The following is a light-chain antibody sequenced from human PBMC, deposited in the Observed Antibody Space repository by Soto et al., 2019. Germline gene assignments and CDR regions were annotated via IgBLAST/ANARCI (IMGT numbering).Light chain of an antibody. V-gene: IGKV3-15*01. J-gene: IGKJ1*01. CDR2: DTS. CDR1: QSVSSS. CDR3: QQYVHWPPGA. Sequence: EIVVTQSPATLSVSPGERVTLSCRASQSVSSSLAWYQQRPGQAPRLLIYDTSTRAAGIAARFSGSGSGTEFTLTISSMQSAEYVVYYCQQYVHWPPGAFGQGTTVEIK.